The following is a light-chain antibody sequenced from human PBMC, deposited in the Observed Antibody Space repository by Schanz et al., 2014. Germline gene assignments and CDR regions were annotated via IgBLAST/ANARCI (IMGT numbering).Light chain of an antibody. Sequence: PGERATLSCRASQSVSSYLAWYQHIPGQAPRLLIYDTSNRATGIPARFSGSGSGTDFTLTISSLEPEDFAVYYCQQYAGSPPWTFGQGTKVEVK. CDR3: QQYAGSPPWT. CDR1: QSVSSY. J-gene: IGKJ1*01. V-gene: IGKV3-11*01. CDR2: DTS.